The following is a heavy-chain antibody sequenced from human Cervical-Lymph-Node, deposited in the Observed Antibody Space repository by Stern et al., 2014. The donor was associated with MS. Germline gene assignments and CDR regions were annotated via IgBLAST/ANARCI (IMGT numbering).Heavy chain of an antibody. CDR3: ARDQGDYGSGSENSWFDP. D-gene: IGHD3-10*01. Sequence: VQLLESGAEVKKPGSSVKVSCKASRDTFSHYALSWVRQAPGQGLEWMGGIIPMLGRTSYAQKFQDRVTIIADISTNIVYMELSSLKSEDTALYFCARDQGDYGSGSENSWFDPWGRGALVTVSS. CDR2: IIPMLGRT. J-gene: IGHJ5*02. CDR1: RDTFSHYA. V-gene: IGHV1-69*06.